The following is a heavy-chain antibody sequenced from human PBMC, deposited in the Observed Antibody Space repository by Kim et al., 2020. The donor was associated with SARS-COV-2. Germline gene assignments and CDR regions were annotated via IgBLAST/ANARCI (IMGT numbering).Heavy chain of an antibody. CDR2: IIPIFGTA. CDR3: ARGRGPAGGISVGDIPGTTTAFDI. D-gene: IGHD1-7*01. CDR1: GGTFSSYA. V-gene: IGHV1-69*13. Sequence: SVKVSCKASGGTFSSYAISWVRQAPGQGLEWMGGIIPIFGTANYAQKFQGRVTITADESTSTAYMELSSLRSEDTAVYYCARGRGPAGGISVGDIPGTTTAFDIWGQGTMVTVSS. J-gene: IGHJ3*02.